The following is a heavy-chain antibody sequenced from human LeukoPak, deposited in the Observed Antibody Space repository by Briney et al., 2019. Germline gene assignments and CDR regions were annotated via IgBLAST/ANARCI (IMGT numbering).Heavy chain of an antibody. D-gene: IGHD6-13*01. V-gene: IGHV3-33*01. J-gene: IGHJ4*02. CDR3: ARDRQQLALVFHY. CDR1: GFTFSSYG. Sequence: GGSLRLSCAASGFTFSSYGMHWVRQAPGKGLEWVAVIWYDGSNKYYADSVKGRFTISRDNSKNTLYLQMNSLRAEDTAVYYCARDRQQLALVFHYWGQGTLVTVSS. CDR2: IWYDGSNK.